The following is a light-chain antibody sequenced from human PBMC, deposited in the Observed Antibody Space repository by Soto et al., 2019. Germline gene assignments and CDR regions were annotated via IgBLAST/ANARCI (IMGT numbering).Light chain of an antibody. CDR1: QSIISY. Sequence: VQMTKSPSSLSASVGDRVTITCRASQSIISYLNWYQQKPGKAPKLLIYAASSLQSGVPSRFSGSGSGTDFTLTISSLQPEDFATYYCQQSYSTPQTSGQGTKVDI. CDR3: QQSYSTPQT. J-gene: IGKJ1*01. V-gene: IGKV1-39*01. CDR2: AAS.